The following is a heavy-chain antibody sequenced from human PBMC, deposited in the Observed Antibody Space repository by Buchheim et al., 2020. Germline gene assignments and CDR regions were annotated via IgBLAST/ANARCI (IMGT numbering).Heavy chain of an antibody. D-gene: IGHD1-26*01. V-gene: IGHV3-30*04. CDR2: ISYDGSNK. CDR3: ASFIVGAIDRP. Sequence: QVQLVESGGGVVQPGRSLRLSCAASGFTFSSYAMHWVRQAPGKGLEWVAVISYDGSNKYSADSVKGRFTISRDNSMNTLYLQMNSLRAENTAVYYCASFIVGAIDRPWGQGT. J-gene: IGHJ3*01. CDR1: GFTFSSYA.